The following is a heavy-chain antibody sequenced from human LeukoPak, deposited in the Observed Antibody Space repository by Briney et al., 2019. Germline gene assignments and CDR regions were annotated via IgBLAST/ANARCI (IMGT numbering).Heavy chain of an antibody. CDR3: ARGSDILTGYADY. CDR1: GFTFSSYS. CDR2: ISSSSSYI. V-gene: IGHV3-21*01. D-gene: IGHD3-9*01. Sequence: GGSLRLSCAASGFTFSSYSMNWVRQAPGKGLEWVSSISSSSSYIYYADSVKGRFTISRDNAKNSLYLQMNSLRAEDTAVYYCARGSDILTGYADYWGQGTLVTVSS. J-gene: IGHJ4*02.